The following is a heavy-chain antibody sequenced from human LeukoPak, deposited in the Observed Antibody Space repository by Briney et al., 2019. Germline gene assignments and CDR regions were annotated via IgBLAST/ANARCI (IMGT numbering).Heavy chain of an antibody. D-gene: IGHD3-22*01. CDR1: GGSISSYY. J-gene: IGHJ4*02. V-gene: IGHV4-4*07. CDR2: IYTSGST. Sequence: PSETLSLTCTVSGGSISSYYWSWIRQPAGKGLEWIGRIYTSGSTNYNPSLKSRVTMSVDTSKNQFSLKLSSVTAADTAVYYCAREDSSGYYEPFDYWGQGTLVTVSS. CDR3: AREDSSGYYEPFDY.